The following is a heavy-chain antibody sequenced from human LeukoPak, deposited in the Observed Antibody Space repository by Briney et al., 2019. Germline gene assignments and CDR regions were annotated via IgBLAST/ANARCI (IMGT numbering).Heavy chain of an antibody. CDR1: GFSFSSDG. D-gene: IGHD2-2*01. CDR2: IIGGAGST. Sequence: PGGTLGLSCAASGFSFSSDGMSWVRQAPGKGLEWVSGIIGGAGSTYYADSVKGRFTISRDNSKNTLYLQMNSLRAEDTAVYYCTHGSMYQLDYWGQGTLVTVSS. V-gene: IGHV3-23*01. CDR3: THGSMYQLDY. J-gene: IGHJ4*02.